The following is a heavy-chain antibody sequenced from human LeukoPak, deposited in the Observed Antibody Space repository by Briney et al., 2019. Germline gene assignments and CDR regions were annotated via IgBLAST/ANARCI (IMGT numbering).Heavy chain of an antibody. Sequence: SVKVSCKASGGTFSSYAISWVRQAPGQGLEWMGGIIPIFGTANYAQKFQGRVTITADESTSTAYMELSSLRSEDTAVYYCARVYYDSSGYRPHYYYYYMDVWGKGTTVTVSS. CDR3: ARVYYDSSGYRPHYYYYYMDV. D-gene: IGHD3-22*01. J-gene: IGHJ6*03. CDR1: GGTFSSYA. V-gene: IGHV1-69*01. CDR2: IIPIFGTA.